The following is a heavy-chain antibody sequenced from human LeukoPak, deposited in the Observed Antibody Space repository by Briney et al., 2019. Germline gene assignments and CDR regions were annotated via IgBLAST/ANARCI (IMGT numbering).Heavy chain of an antibody. CDR3: ARQRDTASVGAFDT. CDR1: GGSIRSNTNFWGWDSSSY. J-gene: IGHJ3*02. CDR2: IHFTGTT. D-gene: IGHD2-2*02. V-gene: IGHV4-39*01. Sequence: SETLSLTCSVSGGSIRSNTNFWGWDSSSYWGWIRQPPGKGLEWIGSIHFTGTTYYNSSLQSRLTISVDTSKSLFSLKLTSVTATDTALYYCARQRDTASVGAFDTWGQGTMVIVSP.